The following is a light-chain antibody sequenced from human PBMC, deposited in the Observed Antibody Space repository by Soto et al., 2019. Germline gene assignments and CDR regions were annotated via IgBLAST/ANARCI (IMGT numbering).Light chain of an antibody. CDR2: DTS. V-gene: IGKV3-11*01. J-gene: IGKJ4*01. CDR1: QSVSSF. CDR3: QQRGD. Sequence: DIVLTQSPATLSLSPGERATLSCRASQSVSSFLSWYQQKPGQAPRLLIYDTSNRATGIPARFSGSGSGTDVTLTISSLEPEDFAVYYCQQRGDFGGGTKVEIK.